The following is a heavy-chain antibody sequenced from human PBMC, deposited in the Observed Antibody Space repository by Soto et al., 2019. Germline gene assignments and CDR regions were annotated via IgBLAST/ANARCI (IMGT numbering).Heavy chain of an antibody. J-gene: IGHJ5*02. CDR2: INHSGST. CDR3: ARRRLRFLEMLRGNWFDP. CDR1: GGSFSGYY. Sequence: NPSETLSLTCAVYGGSFSGYYWSWIRQPPGKGLEWIGEINHSGSTNYNPSLKSRVTISVDTSKNQFSLKLSSVTAADTAVYYCARRRLRFLEMLRGNWFDPWGQGTLVTVSS. D-gene: IGHD3-3*01. V-gene: IGHV4-34*01.